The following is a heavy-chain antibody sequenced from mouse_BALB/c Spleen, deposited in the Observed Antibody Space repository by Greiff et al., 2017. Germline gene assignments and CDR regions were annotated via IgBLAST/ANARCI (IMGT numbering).Heavy chain of an antibody. D-gene: IGHD1-1*01. Sequence: EVKVVESGGGLVKPGGSLKLSCAASGFTFSSYAMSWVRQTPEKRLEWVASISSGGSTYYPDSVKGRFTISRDNARNILYLQMSSLRSEDTAMYYCARDGYYGSPMDYWGQGTSVTVSS. CDR3: ARDGYYGSPMDY. V-gene: IGHV5-6-5*01. CDR2: ISSGGST. J-gene: IGHJ4*01. CDR1: GFTFSSYA.